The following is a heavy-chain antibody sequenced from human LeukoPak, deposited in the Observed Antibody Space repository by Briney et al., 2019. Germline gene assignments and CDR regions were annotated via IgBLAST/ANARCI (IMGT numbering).Heavy chain of an antibody. D-gene: IGHD5-24*01. CDR2: VYYSGST. CDR1: AGPVICSGYY. CDR3: TTQNPDSSYSITDFPFDY. Sequence: SETLSLTCNVSAGPVICSGYYLGWIRQTPGKGLEWLGSVYYSGSTYLKPSLKSRVTISVDPSKNQFSMKLSSVPGAITSLYSCTTQNPDSSYSITDFPFDYWGQGTLVTVSS. J-gene: IGHJ4*02. V-gene: IGHV4-39*01.